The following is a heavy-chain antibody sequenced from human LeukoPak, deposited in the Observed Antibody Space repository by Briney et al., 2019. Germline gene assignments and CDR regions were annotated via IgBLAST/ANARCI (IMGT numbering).Heavy chain of an antibody. J-gene: IGHJ4*02. CDR1: GYTFTGYY. CDR3: ARSPHILTGENFDY. CDR2: VNPNHGDT. D-gene: IGHD3-9*01. V-gene: IGHV1-2*02. Sequence: ASVKVSCKASGYTFTGYYMHWVRQAPGQGLEWMGWVNPNHGDTNYAQKFQDRVSMTRDTSISTAYMHLSRLRSDDTAVYYCARSPHILTGENFDYWGQGTLLTVSS.